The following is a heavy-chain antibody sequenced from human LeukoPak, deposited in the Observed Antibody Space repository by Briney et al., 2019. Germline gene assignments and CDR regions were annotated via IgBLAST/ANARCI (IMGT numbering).Heavy chain of an antibody. CDR1: GGSITITNY. CDR3: AREGGPYRPLDY. CDR2: VNLQGST. Sequence: SGTLSLTCGVSGGSITITNYWTWVRQPPGKGLEWIGEVNLQGSTNYNPSLMGRVAISVDTSENHISLQLTSVTAADTAVYYCAREGGPYRPLDYSGQGTLVAVSS. V-gene: IGHV4-4*02. J-gene: IGHJ4*02.